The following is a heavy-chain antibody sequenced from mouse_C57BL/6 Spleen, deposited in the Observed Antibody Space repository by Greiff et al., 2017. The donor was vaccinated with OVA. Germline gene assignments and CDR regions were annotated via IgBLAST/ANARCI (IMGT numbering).Heavy chain of an antibody. D-gene: IGHD1-1*01. CDR3: ARRYGSSYWYFDV. V-gene: IGHV1-20*01. Sequence: EVKLQQSGPELVKPGDSVKISCKASGYSFTGYFMNWVMQSHGKSLEWIGRINPYNGDTFYNQKFKGKATLTVDKSSSTAHMELRSLTSEDSAVYYCARRYGSSYWYFDVWGTGTTVTVSS. CDR1: GYSFTGYF. CDR2: INPYNGDT. J-gene: IGHJ1*03.